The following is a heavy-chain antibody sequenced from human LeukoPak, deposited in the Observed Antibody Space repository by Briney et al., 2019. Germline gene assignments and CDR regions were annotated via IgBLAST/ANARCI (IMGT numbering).Heavy chain of an antibody. Sequence: GGSLRLSCAASGFTLGTYAMHWVRQAPGRGLEWVAVISYDSSNYYYADSVKGRFTISRDNSKNTLYLQMNSLRAEDTALYYCAKNLRQWLVTSYYFDYWGQGTLVTVSS. CDR1: GFTLGTYA. CDR3: AKNLRQWLVTSYYFDY. V-gene: IGHV3-30-3*02. D-gene: IGHD6-19*01. CDR2: ISYDSSNY. J-gene: IGHJ4*02.